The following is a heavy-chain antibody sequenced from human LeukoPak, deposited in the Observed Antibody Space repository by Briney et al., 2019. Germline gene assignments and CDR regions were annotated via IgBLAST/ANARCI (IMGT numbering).Heavy chain of an antibody. D-gene: IGHD5-12*01. CDR1: GFTFSSYA. CDR2: ISGSGGST. CDR3: AKDLQTSGYSGYDLDY. V-gene: IGHV3-23*01. J-gene: IGHJ4*02. Sequence: PGGSLRLSCAASGFTFSSYAMSWVRQAPGKGLEWVSAISGSGGSTYYADSVKGRFTISRDNSKNTLYLQMNSLRAEDTAVYYCAKDLQTSGYSGYDLDYWGQGTLVTVSS.